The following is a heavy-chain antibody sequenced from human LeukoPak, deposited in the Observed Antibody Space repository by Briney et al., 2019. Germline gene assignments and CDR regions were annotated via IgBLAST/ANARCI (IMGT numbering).Heavy chain of an antibody. CDR1: GYSISSGYY. D-gene: IGHD2-2*01. CDR2: IYHSGSP. V-gene: IGHV4-38-2*02. J-gene: IGHJ5*02. CDR3: ARDAAVVVPAAPNWFEP. Sequence: KPSETLSLTCAVTGYSISSGYYWGWIRQPPGKGLEWIGSIYHSGSPYYNPSLKSRFTISVDTSKNQFSLKLSSVTAADTAVYYCARDAAVVVPAAPNWFEPWGQGTLVTVSS.